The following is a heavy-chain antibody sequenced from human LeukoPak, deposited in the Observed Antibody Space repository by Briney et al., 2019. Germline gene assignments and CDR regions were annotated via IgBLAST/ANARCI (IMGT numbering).Heavy chain of an antibody. D-gene: IGHD3-22*01. J-gene: IGHJ4*02. CDR1: VGSNSSYY. V-gene: IGHV4-59*01. CDR2: IYDSGST. Sequence: SETLSLTCTVSVGSNSSYYWSWIRQPPGRGRECIGNIYDSGSTNYSPLLKSRVTISVGTSKHRCSLKVSSVTAADTAVYYCARQSISGSSLSYFDYWGRGTLVNVSS. CDR3: ARQSISGSSLSYFDY.